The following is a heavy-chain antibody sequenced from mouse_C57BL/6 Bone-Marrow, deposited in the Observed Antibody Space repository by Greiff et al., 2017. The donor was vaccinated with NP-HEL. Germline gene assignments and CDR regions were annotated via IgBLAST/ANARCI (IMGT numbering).Heavy chain of an antibody. J-gene: IGHJ2*01. CDR1: GYTFTSYW. V-gene: IGHV1-59*01. CDR3: AAGFDY. Sequence: QVQLKQPGAELVRPGTSVTLSCKASGYTFTSYWMHWVKQRPGQGLEWIGVIDPSDSYTNYNQKFKGKATLTVDTSSSTAYMQLSSLTSEDSAVYYCAAGFDYWGQGTTLTVSS. CDR2: IDPSDSYT.